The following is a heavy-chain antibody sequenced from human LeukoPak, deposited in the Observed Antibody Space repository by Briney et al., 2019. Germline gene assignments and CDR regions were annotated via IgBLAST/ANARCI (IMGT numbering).Heavy chain of an antibody. CDR3: ARVTGDYGGKRAFDY. Sequence: ASETLSLTCAVYGGSFSGYYWSWIRQPPGKGLEWIGEINHSGSTNYNPSLKSRVTISVDTSKNQFSLKLSSVTAADTAVYYCARVTGDYGGKRAFDYWGQGTLVTVSS. D-gene: IGHD4-23*01. CDR2: INHSGST. V-gene: IGHV4-34*01. J-gene: IGHJ4*02. CDR1: GGSFSGYY.